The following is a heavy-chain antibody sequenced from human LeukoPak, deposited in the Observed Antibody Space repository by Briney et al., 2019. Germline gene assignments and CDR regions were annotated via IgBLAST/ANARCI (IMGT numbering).Heavy chain of an antibody. V-gene: IGHV1-69*13. D-gene: IGHD3-10*01. CDR1: GGTFSSYA. J-gene: IGHJ6*03. Sequence: ASVKVSCKASGGTFSSYAISWVRQAPGQGLEWMGGIIPIFGTANYAQKFQGRVTITADESTSTAYMELSSLRSKDTAVYYYAREFGELYGHYYMDVWGKGTTVTVSS. CDR2: IIPIFGTA. CDR3: AREFGELYGHYYMDV.